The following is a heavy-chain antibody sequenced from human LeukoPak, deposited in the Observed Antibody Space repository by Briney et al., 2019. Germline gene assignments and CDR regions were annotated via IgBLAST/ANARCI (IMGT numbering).Heavy chain of an antibody. CDR2: ISYDENNQ. CDR3: TKAGRDHGDFHWFDA. J-gene: IGHJ5*02. Sequence: TGGSLRLSCAASGFTFSTYAVHWFRQAPGKGLEWVAAISYDENNQYHAASVEGRFTISRDNSKNTFYLQMNSLRVEDTAVYYCTKAGRDHGDFHWFDAWGQGTLVTVST. D-gene: IGHD4-17*01. CDR1: GFTFSTYA. V-gene: IGHV3-30-3*01.